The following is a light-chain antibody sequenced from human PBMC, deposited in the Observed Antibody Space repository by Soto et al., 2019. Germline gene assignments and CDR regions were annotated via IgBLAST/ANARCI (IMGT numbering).Light chain of an antibody. CDR2: EVN. J-gene: IGLJ3*02. CDR1: STDIGGYRY. Sequence: QSVLTQPASVSGSPGQSITISCTGTSTDIGGYRYVSWYQQHPGKVPKLIIYEVNNRPSGVSDRFSGSKSDNTASLTISGLQAEEEADYYCSSYRTISTLVFGGGTKVTVL. V-gene: IGLV2-14*01. CDR3: SSYRTISTLV.